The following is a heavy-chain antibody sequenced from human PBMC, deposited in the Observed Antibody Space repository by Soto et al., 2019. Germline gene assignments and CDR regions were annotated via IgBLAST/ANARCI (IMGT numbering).Heavy chain of an antibody. Sequence: ASVKVSCKASGYTFTGYYMHWVRQAPGQGLEWMGWINPNSGGTNYAQKLQGRVTMTTDTSTSTAYMELRSLRSDDTAVYYCARGSNLVDYGDYFDYWGQGTLVTVSS. D-gene: IGHD4-17*01. J-gene: IGHJ4*02. CDR2: INPNSGGT. CDR3: ARGSNLVDYGDYFDY. V-gene: IGHV1-2*02. CDR1: GYTFTGYY.